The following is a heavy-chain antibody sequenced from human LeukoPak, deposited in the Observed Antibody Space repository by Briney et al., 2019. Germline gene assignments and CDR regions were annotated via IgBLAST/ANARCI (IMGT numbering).Heavy chain of an antibody. CDR1: GGSIGSSRYY. D-gene: IGHD2-15*01. CDR2: IYYSGST. Sequence: PSETLSLTCTVSGGSIGSSRYYWGWIRQPPGKGLEWIGSIYYSGSTYYNPSLKSRVTISVDTSKNQFSLKLSSVTAADTAVYYCAGPRIGGYFDYWGQGTLVTVSS. J-gene: IGHJ4*02. V-gene: IGHV4-39*01. CDR3: AGPRIGGYFDY.